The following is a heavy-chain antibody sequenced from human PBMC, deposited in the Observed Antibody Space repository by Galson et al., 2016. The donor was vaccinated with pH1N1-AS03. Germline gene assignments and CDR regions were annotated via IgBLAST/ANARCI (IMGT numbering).Heavy chain of an antibody. CDR3: ARGGGHSGYDFF. Sequence: SLRLSCAVSGFTFTDFWMHWVRQVPGKGLDWVSRINTDGTTTGYADSVKGRFTISRDNAKNTLYLQLDSLRVDDTAVYYCARGGGHSGYDFFWGRGTLVTVSS. CDR2: INTDGTTT. J-gene: IGHJ1*01. D-gene: IGHD2/OR15-2a*01. CDR1: GFTFTDFW. V-gene: IGHV3-74*01.